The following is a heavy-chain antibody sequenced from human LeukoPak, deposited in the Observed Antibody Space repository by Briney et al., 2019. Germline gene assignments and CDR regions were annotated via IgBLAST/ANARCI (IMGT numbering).Heavy chain of an antibody. CDR2: ISGSGGST. V-gene: IGHV3-23*01. D-gene: IGHD3-22*01. CDR1: GFTFSSYA. Sequence: QAGGSLRLSCAASGFTFSSYAMSWVRQAPGKGLEWVSAISGSGGSTYYADSVKGRFTISRDNSKNTLYLQMNSLRAEDTAVYYCAKRAHGRYYYDSNPQGSVYWGQGTLVTVSS. CDR3: AKRAHGRYYYDSNPQGSVY. J-gene: IGHJ4*02.